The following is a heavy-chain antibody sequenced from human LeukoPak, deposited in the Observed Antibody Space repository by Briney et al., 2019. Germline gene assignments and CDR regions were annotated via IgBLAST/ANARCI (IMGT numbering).Heavy chain of an antibody. CDR2: IYRSGST. V-gene: IGHV4-30-2*01. D-gene: IGHD1-26*01. J-gene: IGHJ4*02. Sequence: SQTLSLTCTVSGGSISSGGYSWSWIRQPPGKGLECIGYIYRSGSTYYNPSLKSRVTISVDRSKNQFSLKLTSVTAADTAVYYCARDSGSGSYYPYWGQGTLVTVSS. CDR1: GGSISSGGYS. CDR3: ARDSGSGSYYPY.